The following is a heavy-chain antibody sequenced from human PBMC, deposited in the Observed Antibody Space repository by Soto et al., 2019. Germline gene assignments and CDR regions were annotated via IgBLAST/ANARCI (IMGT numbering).Heavy chain of an antibody. V-gene: IGHV3-23*01. Sequence: GGSLRLSCAASGFTFSSFAMSWVRQAPGKGLEWVSAISASGGRTFYADSVKGRFTISRDNSKDTLYLQSNSLRGEDTAVYFCAKVTGGGYSYGYKYWGQGTLVTVSS. CDR2: ISASGGRT. J-gene: IGHJ4*02. D-gene: IGHD5-18*01. CDR3: AKVTGGGYSYGYKY. CDR1: GFTFSSFA.